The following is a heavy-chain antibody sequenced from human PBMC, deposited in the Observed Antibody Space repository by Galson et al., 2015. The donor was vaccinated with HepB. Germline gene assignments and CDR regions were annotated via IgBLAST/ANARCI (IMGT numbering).Heavy chain of an antibody. V-gene: IGHV1-8*01. Sequence: SVKVSCKASGYTFTSYDINWVRQATGQGLEWMGWVNPNSGNTGYAQKFQGRVTMTRNTSISTAYMELSSLRSEDTAVYYCATRAAHSSSWYHWGFDPWGQGTLVTVSS. CDR1: GYTFTSYD. CDR2: VNPNSGNT. CDR3: ATRAAHSSSWYHWGFDP. J-gene: IGHJ5*02. D-gene: IGHD6-13*01.